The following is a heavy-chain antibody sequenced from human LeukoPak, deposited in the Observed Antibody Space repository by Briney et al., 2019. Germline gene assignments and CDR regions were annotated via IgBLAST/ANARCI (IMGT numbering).Heavy chain of an antibody. CDR3: AKDGAGSSWFDY. Sequence: PGGSLRLSCAASGFTFSSYAMSWVRQAPGKGLEWVSAISGSGGSTYYADSVKGRFTISRDDSKNTLYLQMNSLRAEDTAVYYCAKDGAGSSWFDYWGQGTLVTVSS. J-gene: IGHJ5*01. CDR2: ISGSGGST. CDR1: GFTFSSYA. V-gene: IGHV3-23*01. D-gene: IGHD6-13*01.